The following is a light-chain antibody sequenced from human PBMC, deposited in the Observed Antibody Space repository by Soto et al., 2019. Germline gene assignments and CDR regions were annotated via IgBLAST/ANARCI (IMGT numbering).Light chain of an antibody. CDR2: KDS. CDR1: ALPKQY. Sequence: SYELTQRPSVSVSPGQTARITCSGDALPKQYAYWYQQKPGQAPVLVIYKDSERPSGIPERFSGSSSGTTVTLTISGVQAEDEADYYCQSADSSGTYVFGTGTKVTI. CDR3: QSADSSGTYV. J-gene: IGLJ1*01. V-gene: IGLV3-25*02.